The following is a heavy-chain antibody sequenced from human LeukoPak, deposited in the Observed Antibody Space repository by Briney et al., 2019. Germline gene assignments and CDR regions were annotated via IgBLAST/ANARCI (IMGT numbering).Heavy chain of an antibody. V-gene: IGHV3-30*18. CDR2: ISFDGYNK. Sequence: PGGSLRLSCAVSGFTFNNYSMHWVRQAPGKGLEGVAVISFDGYNKFYDASVKGRFTVSRDNFKNPLYLHLNSLSAEDAAVYYCAKELDDWGQGTPVTVSS. CDR3: AKELDD. J-gene: IGHJ4*03. CDR1: GFTFNNYS.